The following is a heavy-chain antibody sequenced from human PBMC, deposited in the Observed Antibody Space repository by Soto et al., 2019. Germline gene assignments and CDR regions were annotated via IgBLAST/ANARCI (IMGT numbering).Heavy chain of an antibody. CDR3: ARDHAEYSSWGYYYYYGMGV. V-gene: IGHV3-53*01. CDR2: IYSGGST. J-gene: IGHJ6*02. CDR1: GFTVSSNY. Sequence: PGGSLRLSCAASGFTVSSNYMSWVRQAPGKGLEWVSVIYSGGSTYYADSVKGRFTISRDNSKNTLYLQMNSLRAEDTAVYYCARDHAEYSSWGYYYYYGMGVWGQGTTVTVSS. D-gene: IGHD6-6*01.